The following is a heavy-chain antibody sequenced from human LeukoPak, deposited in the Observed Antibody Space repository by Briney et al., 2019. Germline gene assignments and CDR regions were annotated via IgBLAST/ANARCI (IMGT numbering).Heavy chain of an antibody. CDR2: IYTSGST. CDR1: GGSISSGSYY. J-gene: IGHJ5*02. D-gene: IGHD3-10*01. V-gene: IGHV4-61*02. CDR3: ARWAIFGGWFDP. Sequence: SETLSHTCTVSGGSISSGSYYSSWIRQPAGKGLEWIGRIYTSGSTNYNPSLKSRVTISVDTSKNQFSLKLSSVTAADTAVYYCARWAIFGGWFDPWGQGTLVTVSS.